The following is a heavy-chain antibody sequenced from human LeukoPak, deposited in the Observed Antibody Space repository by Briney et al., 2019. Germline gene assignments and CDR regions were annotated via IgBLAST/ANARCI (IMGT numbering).Heavy chain of an antibody. CDR2: IYPGDSDT. V-gene: IGHV5-51*01. D-gene: IGHD5-12*01. CDR3: ARQGREYSGYDRVDY. Sequence: GGSLKISCKASGYSFATYWIGWVRQMPGKGLEWMGIIYPGDSDTRYSPSFQGQVTISADKSISTAYLQWSSLKASDTAMYYCARQGREYSGYDRVDYWGQGTLVAVSS. J-gene: IGHJ4*02. CDR1: GYSFATYW.